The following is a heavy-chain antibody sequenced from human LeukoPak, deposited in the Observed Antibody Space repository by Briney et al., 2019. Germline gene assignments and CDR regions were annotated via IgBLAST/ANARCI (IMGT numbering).Heavy chain of an antibody. Sequence: SETLSLTCTVSGGSISSYYWSWIRQPPGKGLEWIGYIYYSGSTNYNPSLKSRVTISVDTSKNQCSLKLSSVTAADTAVYYCARVGAAVAGDFDYWGQGTLVTVSS. V-gene: IGHV4-59*01. CDR2: IYYSGST. D-gene: IGHD6-19*01. J-gene: IGHJ4*02. CDR1: GGSISSYY. CDR3: ARVGAAVAGDFDY.